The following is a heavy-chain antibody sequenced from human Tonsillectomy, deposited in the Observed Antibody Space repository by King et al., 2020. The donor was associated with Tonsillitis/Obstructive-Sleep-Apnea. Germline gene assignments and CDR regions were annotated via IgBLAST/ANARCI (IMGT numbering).Heavy chain of an antibody. D-gene: IGHD3-16*01. V-gene: IGHV3-11*01. J-gene: IGHJ6*03. CDR1: GFTFSDYY. CDR3: AGGIHSSYYYMDV. CDR2: ISSGGSSK. Sequence: VQLVESGGGLVRPGGSLRLSCAASGFTFSDYYMSWIRQAPGKGLEWISYISSGGSSKFYADSVEGRFTISRDNARNSLYLQMISLGAEDTAVYYCAGGIHSSYYYMDVWGKGTTVTVSS.